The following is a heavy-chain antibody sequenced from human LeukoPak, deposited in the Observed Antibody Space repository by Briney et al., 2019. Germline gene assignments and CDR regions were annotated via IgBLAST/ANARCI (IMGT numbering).Heavy chain of an antibody. CDR1: GFTVSSNY. J-gene: IGHJ4*02. CDR2: IYSGSGSR. D-gene: IGHD2-2*01. Sequence: GGSLRLSCAASGFTVSSNYMNWVRQAPGKGLEWVSIIYSGSGSRYYADSVKGRFIISRDNSKNTLYLQMNSLRAEDTAVYYCARTISSSSTSCFLYWGQGTLVTVSS. V-gene: IGHV3-53*01. CDR3: ARTISSSSTSCFLY.